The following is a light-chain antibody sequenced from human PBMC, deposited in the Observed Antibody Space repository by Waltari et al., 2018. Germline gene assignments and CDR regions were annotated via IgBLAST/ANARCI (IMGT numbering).Light chain of an antibody. Sequence: DIQMTQSPSSLSASVGDRVTITCQASQDISNYLNWYQQKPGKAPKLLIYDASNLETGVPSRFSGSGSGTDFTFTISSLQPEDIATYYCQQYDNLPGLTFGGGTK. CDR3: QQYDNLPGLT. J-gene: IGKJ4*01. V-gene: IGKV1-33*01. CDR1: QDISNY. CDR2: DAS.